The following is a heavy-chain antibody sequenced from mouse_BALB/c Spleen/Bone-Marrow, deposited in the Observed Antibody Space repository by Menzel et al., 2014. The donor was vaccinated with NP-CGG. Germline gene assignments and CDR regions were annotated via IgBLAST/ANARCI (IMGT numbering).Heavy chain of an antibody. CDR3: ARDGPYGCDRNDYSDY. CDR1: GFTFSDYY. CDR2: ISSGGSYT. Sequence: EVELMESGGGLVKPGGSLKLSCAVSGFTFSDYYMYWVRQTPEKGLEWVATISSGGSYTYYPDSVKGRFTISRDNAKNNLYLKMSSLKAEDTAMYYCARDGPYGCDRNDYSDYWGQGTTLTVSS. V-gene: IGHV5-4*02. J-gene: IGHJ2*01. D-gene: IGHD2-2*01.